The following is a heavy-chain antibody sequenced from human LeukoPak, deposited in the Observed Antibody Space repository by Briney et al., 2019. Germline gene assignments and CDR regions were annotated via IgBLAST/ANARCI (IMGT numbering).Heavy chain of an antibody. CDR1: GYTFTGYY. V-gene: IGHV1-2*06. Sequence: ASVKVSCKASGYTFTGYYMHWVRQAPGQGLEWMGRINPNSGGTIYAQKFQGRVTMTEDTSTVTAYMELSSLRSEDTAVYYCATGIRFPFNFDYWGQGTLVTVSS. D-gene: IGHD3-16*01. J-gene: IGHJ4*02. CDR2: INPNSGGT. CDR3: ATGIRFPFNFDY.